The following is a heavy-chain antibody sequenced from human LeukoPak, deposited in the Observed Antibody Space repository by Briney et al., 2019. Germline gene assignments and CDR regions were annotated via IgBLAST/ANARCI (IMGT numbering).Heavy chain of an antibody. D-gene: IGHD2-21*01. Sequence: GGSLRLSCAASGFTFSSYAMTWVRQAPGKGLAWVSSISKSDGSTYYADSVKGRFTISRDNSENTVYLHMDSLRVEDTAIYYCARGALIPDFRGQGTLVTVSS. CDR1: GFTFSSYA. J-gene: IGHJ4*02. V-gene: IGHV3-23*01. CDR3: ARGALIPDF. CDR2: ISKSDGST.